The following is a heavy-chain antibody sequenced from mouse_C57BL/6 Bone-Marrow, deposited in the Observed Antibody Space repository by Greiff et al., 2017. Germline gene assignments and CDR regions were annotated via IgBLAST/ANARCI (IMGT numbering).Heavy chain of an antibody. CDR1: GYTFTSYD. V-gene: IGHV1-85*01. J-gene: IGHJ2*01. D-gene: IGHD4-1*01. Sequence: LVESGPELVKPGASVKLSCKASGYTFTSYDINWVKQRPGQGLEWIGWIYPRDGSTKYNEKFKGKATLTVDTSSSTAYMELHSLTSEDSAVYFCALTGTYYFDYWGQGTTLTVSS. CDR2: IYPRDGST. CDR3: ALTGTYYFDY.